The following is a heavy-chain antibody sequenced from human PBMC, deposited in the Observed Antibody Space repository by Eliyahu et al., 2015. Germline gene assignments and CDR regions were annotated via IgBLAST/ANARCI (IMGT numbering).Heavy chain of an antibody. CDR3: ASGSYGAFDI. J-gene: IGHJ3*02. CDR1: GFTFSSYS. Sequence: EVQLVESGGGLVXPGGXLXXSCAASGFTFSSYSMXWVRQAPGKGLEWVSSISSSSSYIYYADSVKGRFTISRDNAKNSLYLQMNSLRAEDTAVYYCASGSYGAFDIWGQGTMVTVSS. V-gene: IGHV3-21*01. CDR2: ISSSSSYI. D-gene: IGHD1-26*01.